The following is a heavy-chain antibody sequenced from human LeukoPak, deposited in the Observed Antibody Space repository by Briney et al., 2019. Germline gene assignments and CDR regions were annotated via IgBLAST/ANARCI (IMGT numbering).Heavy chain of an antibody. CDR2: IYYTGNT. J-gene: IGHJ4*02. D-gene: IGHD3-9*01. V-gene: IGHV4-59*12. Sequence: SETLSLTCTVSGGSISNFCWSWIRPSPGKGLEWIGYIYYTGNTNYNPSLNGRATISVDTSKNQFSLKLNSVTAADTAVYYCAMSIHGVLRSLDWPGLHYWGQGTLVTVSS. CDR1: GGSISNFC. CDR3: AMSIHGVLRSLDWPGLHY.